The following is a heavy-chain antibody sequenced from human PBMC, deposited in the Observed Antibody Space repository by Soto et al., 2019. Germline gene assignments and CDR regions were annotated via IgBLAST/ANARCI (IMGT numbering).Heavy chain of an antibody. Sequence: QVQLVESGGGVVQPGRSLRLSCAASGFTFSSYGMHWVRQAPGKGLEWVAVIWYDGSNKYYADSVKGRFTISRYNSKNTLYLQMNSLRAEDTAVYYCARSPVAATRNYYYYYYMDVWGKGTTVTVSS. J-gene: IGHJ6*03. V-gene: IGHV3-33*01. D-gene: IGHD2-15*01. CDR3: ARSPVAATRNYYYYYYMDV. CDR1: GFTFSSYG. CDR2: IWYDGSNK.